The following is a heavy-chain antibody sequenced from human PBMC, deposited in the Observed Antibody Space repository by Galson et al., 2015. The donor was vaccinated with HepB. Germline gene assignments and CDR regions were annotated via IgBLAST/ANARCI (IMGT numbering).Heavy chain of an antibody. CDR2: IIPILGIA. V-gene: IGHV1-69*04. J-gene: IGHJ4*02. CDR1: GGTFSSYT. CDR3: ARDLLRSDYYGSGSYIPGGW. D-gene: IGHD3-10*01. Sequence: SVKVSCKASGGTFSSYTISWVRQAPGQGLEWMGRIIPILGIANYAQKFQGRVTITADKSTSTAYMELSSLRSEDTAVYYCARDLLRSDYYGSGSYIPGGWWGQGTLVTVSS.